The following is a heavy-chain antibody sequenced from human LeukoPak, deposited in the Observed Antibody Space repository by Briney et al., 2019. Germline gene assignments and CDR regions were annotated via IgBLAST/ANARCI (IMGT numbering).Heavy chain of an antibody. CDR3: ARGANLDIVVVPAAMNWFDP. CDR2: IIPIFGTA. CDR1: GGTFSSYA. D-gene: IGHD2-2*01. J-gene: IGHJ5*02. Sequence: ALVKVSCKASGGTFSSYAISWVRQAPGQGLEWMGGIIPIFGTANYAQKFQGRVTITADESTSTAYMELSSLRSEDTAVYYCARGANLDIVVVPAAMNWFDPWGQGTLVTVSS. V-gene: IGHV1-69*13.